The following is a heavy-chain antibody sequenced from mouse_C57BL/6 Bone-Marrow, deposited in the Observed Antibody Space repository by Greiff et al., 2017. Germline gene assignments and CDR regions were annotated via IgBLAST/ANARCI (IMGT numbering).Heavy chain of an antibody. V-gene: IGHV1-81*01. Sequence: VQLQQSGAELARPGASVTLSCKASGYTFTSYGISWVKQRTGQGLEWIGEICPRYGYTYYNAMFKGRATLTADKAYSTACMELCSLTAEDAAVYCCARSDYINYWFAYWGQGTLVTVSA. CDR3: ARSDYINYWFAY. CDR1: GYTFTSYG. J-gene: IGHJ3*01. D-gene: IGHD2-5*01. CDR2: ICPRYGYT.